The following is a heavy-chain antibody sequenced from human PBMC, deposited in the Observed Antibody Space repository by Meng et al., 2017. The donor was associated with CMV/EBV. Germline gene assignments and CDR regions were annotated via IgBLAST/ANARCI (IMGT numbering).Heavy chain of an antibody. CDR3: ARGSRRLPRFNWFDP. D-gene: IGHD3-3*01. CDR2: INHSGST. CDR1: GGSFSGYY. Sequence: GHVKQWGAGLLKPSETLSLSCAVYGGSFSGYYWSWIRQPPGKGLEWIGEINHSGSTNYNPSLKSRVTISVDTSKNQFSLKLSSVTAADTAVYYCARGSRRLPRFNWFDPWGQGTLVTVSS. V-gene: IGHV4-34*01. J-gene: IGHJ5*02.